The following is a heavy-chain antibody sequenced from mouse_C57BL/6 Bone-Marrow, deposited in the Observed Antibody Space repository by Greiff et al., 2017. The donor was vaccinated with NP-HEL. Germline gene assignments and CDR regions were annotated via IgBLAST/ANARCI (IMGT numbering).Heavy chain of an antibody. D-gene: IGHD1-2*01. J-gene: IGHJ3*01. V-gene: IGHV2-2*01. CDR1: GFSLTSYG. CDR3: AKNYDGRFAY. CDR2: IWRGGST. Sequence: VQLQQSGPGLVQPSQSLSITCTVSGFSLTSYGVHWVRQSPGKGLEWLGVIWRGGSTDYNAAFISRLSISKDNSKSQVFFKMNSLQADDTAIYYCAKNYDGRFAYWGQGTLVTVSA.